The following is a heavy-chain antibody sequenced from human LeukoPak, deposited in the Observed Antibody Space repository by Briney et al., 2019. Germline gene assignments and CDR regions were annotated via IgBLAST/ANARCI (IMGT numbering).Heavy chain of an antibody. J-gene: IGHJ4*02. V-gene: IGHV4-39*01. CDR3: AGPTTDSSGYYFFDY. Sequence: SETLSLTCTVSGGSISSSSYYWGWIRQPPGKGLEWIGSIYYSGSTYYNPSLKSRVTISVDTSKNQFSLKLSSVTAADTAVYYCAGPTTDSSGYYFFDYWGQGTLVTVSS. CDR2: IYYSGST. CDR1: GGSISSSSYY. D-gene: IGHD3-22*01.